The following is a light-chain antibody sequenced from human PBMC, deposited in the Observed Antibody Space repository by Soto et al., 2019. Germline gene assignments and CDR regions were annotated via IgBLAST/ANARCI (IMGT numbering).Light chain of an antibody. Sequence: QLVLTQPPSVSGAPGQRVTISCTGSSSNIGAGYDVNWYQQLPGTAPKLLIYGNSNRPSGVPDRFAGSKSGTSASLAITGLQAEDEADYYCQSYDSSLSGSTYVFGTGTKLTVL. V-gene: IGLV1-40*01. J-gene: IGLJ1*01. CDR3: QSYDSSLSGSTYV. CDR1: SSNIGAGYD. CDR2: GNS.